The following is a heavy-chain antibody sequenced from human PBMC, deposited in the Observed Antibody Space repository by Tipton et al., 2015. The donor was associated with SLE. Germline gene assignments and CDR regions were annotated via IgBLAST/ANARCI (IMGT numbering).Heavy chain of an antibody. CDR3: ASWSPERTSGWSRFDY. V-gene: IGHV4-59*01. CDR2: IYYSGST. D-gene: IGHD6-19*01. CDR1: GGSISSYY. J-gene: IGHJ4*02. Sequence: TLSLTCTVSGGSISSYYWSWIRQPPGKGLEWIGYIYYSGSTNYNPSLKSRVTISVDTSKNLFSLKLSSVTAADTAVYYCASWSPERTSGWSRFDYWGQGTLVTVSS.